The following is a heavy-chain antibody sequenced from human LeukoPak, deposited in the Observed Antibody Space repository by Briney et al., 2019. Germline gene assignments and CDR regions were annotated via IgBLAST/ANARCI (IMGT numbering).Heavy chain of an antibody. J-gene: IGHJ5*02. V-gene: IGHV1-69*05. D-gene: IGHD3-22*01. CDR2: IIPIFGTA. CDR1: GGTFSSYA. CDR3: ARVPHYYDSSGYYLNWFDP. Sequence: SSVKVSCKASGGTFSSYAISWVRQAPGQGREWMGGIIPIFGTANYAQKFQGRVTITTDESTSTAYMELSSLRSEDTAVYYCARVPHYYDSSGYYLNWFDPWGQGTLVTVSS.